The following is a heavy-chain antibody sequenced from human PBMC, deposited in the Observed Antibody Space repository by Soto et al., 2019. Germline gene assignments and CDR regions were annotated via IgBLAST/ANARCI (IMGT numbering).Heavy chain of an antibody. J-gene: IGHJ6*02. CDR2: ISSSGSTI. V-gene: IGHV3-48*03. CDR3: ARDSQKAGYSSSWYSYYYGMDV. CDR1: GFTFGSYE. Sequence: GGSLRLSCAASGFTFGSYEMNWVRQAPGKGLEWVSYISSSGSTIYYADSVKGRFTISRDNAKNSLYLQMNSLRAEDTAVYYCARDSQKAGYSSSWYSYYYGMDVWGQGTTVTVSS. D-gene: IGHD6-13*01.